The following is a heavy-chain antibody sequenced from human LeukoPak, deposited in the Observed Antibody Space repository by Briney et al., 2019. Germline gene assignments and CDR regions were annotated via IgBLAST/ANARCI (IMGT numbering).Heavy chain of an antibody. Sequence: GASVKVSCKASGYTFTGYYMHWVRQAPGQGLEWMGWINPNSGGTNYAQKFHGRVTMASDTSIRTAYMDLNRVGPDDTAVYYCAKTARRGGQNWLDPWGQGTLVTVSS. J-gene: IGHJ5*02. CDR2: INPNSGGT. V-gene: IGHV1-2*02. CDR3: AKTARRGGQNWLDP. D-gene: IGHD3-16*01. CDR1: GYTFTGYY.